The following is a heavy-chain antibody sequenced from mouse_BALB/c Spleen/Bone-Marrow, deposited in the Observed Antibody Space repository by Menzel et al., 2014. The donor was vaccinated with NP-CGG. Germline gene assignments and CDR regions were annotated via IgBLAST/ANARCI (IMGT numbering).Heavy chain of an antibody. J-gene: IGHJ1*02. CDR2: IDPYESET. V-gene: IGHV1-52*01. CDR1: GYTFTNYW. D-gene: IGHD1-1*01. CDR3: ARWGTTVVDYFDV. Sequence: VQLQQSGAELVRPGASVKLSCKASGYTFTNYWMNWVKQRPEQGLEWIGRIDPYESETHSNQKFKDKAILTVDKSSSTAYMQLSSLTSEDSAVYYCARWGTTVVDYFDVWGAGTTVTVSS.